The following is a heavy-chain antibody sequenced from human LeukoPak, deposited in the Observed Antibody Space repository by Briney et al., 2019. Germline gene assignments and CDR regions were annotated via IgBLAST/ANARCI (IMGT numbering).Heavy chain of an antibody. J-gene: IGHJ4*02. D-gene: IGHD6-19*01. CDR3: ARDTVAGTRRQTVFDY. CDR1: GYTFTSYG. V-gene: IGHV1-18*01. CDR2: ISAYNGNT. Sequence: ASVKVSCKASGYTFTSYGISWVRQAPGQGLERMGWISAYNGNTNYAQKLQGRVTMTTDTSTSTAYMELRSLRSDDTAVYYCARDTVAGTRRQTVFDYWGQGTLVTVSS.